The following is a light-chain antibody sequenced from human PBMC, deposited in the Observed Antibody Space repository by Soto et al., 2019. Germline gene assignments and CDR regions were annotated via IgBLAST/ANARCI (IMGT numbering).Light chain of an antibody. CDR3: AAWDDSLNGPHVV. V-gene: IGLV1-44*01. CDR1: SSNIGSNT. Sequence: QSVLTQPPSASGTPGQRVTISCSGSSSNIGSNTVNWYQQLPGTAPKLLIYSNNQRPSGVPDRFSGSKSGTSASLAISGLQSADAADYYCAAWDDSLNGPHVVFGGGTKLTVL. CDR2: SNN. J-gene: IGLJ2*01.